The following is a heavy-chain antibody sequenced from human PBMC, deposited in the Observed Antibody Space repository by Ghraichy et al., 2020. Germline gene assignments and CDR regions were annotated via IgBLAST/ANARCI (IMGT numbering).Heavy chain of an antibody. J-gene: IGHJ1*01. V-gene: IGHV3-33*01. CDR2: IWYDGSNK. CDR1: GFTFSSYG. Sequence: GGSLRLSCAASGFTFSSYGMHWDRQAPGKGLEWVAVIWYDGSNKYYADSVKGRFTISRDNSKNTLYLQMNSLRAEDTAVYYCARAPGDSSGYYYAEYFQHWGQGTLVTVSS. CDR3: ARAPGDSSGYYYAEYFQH. D-gene: IGHD3-22*01.